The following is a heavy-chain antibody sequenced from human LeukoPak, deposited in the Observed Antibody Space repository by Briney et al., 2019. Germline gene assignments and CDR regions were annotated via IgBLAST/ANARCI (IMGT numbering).Heavy chain of an antibody. CDR1: GDSISSGSYY. J-gene: IGHJ4*02. CDR2: IYTSGST. D-gene: IGHD4-17*01. V-gene: IGHV4-61*02. Sequence: SETLSLTCTVSGDSISSGSYYWSWIRQPAGKGLEWIGRIYTSGSTNYNPSLKSRVTISVDTSKNQFSLKLSSVTAADTAVYYCARHRSTVTTRLDYWGQGTLVTVSS. CDR3: ARHRSTVTTRLDY.